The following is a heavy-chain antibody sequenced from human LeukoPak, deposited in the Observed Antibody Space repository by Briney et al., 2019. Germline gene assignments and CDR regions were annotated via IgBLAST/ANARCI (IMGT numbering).Heavy chain of an antibody. Sequence: GGSLRLSCAASGFTFDDYGMSWVRQAPGKGLEWVSGINWNGGSTGYADSVKGRFTISRDNAKNSLYLQMNSLRAEDTAVYFCARATWDPNHYYYMDVWGKGTTVTISS. V-gene: IGHV3-20*04. D-gene: IGHD1-26*01. J-gene: IGHJ6*03. CDR1: GFTFDDYG. CDR3: ARATWDPNHYYYMDV. CDR2: INWNGGST.